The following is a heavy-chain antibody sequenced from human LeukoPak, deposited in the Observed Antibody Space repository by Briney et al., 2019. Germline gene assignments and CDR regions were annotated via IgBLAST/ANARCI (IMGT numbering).Heavy chain of an antibody. V-gene: IGHV4-31*03. CDR3: ARSPSYDYVWGSYRYKYYFDY. CDR2: IYYSAST. Sequence: SETLSLTCTVSGGSISSGGYYWSWIRQHPGKGLEWIGYIYYSASTYYNPSLKSRVTISVDTSKNQFSLKLSSVTAADTAVYYCARSPSYDYVWGSYRYKYYFDYWGQGTLVTVSS. J-gene: IGHJ4*02. CDR1: GGSISSGGYY. D-gene: IGHD3-16*02.